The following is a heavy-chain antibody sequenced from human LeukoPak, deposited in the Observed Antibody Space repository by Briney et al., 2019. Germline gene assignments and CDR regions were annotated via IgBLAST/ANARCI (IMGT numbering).Heavy chain of an antibody. CDR2: INPNSGGT. CDR1: GYTFTGYY. V-gene: IGHV1-2*04. J-gene: IGHJ4*02. CDR3: ARGGTESGHSSSRRYYFDY. Sequence: ASVKVSCKASGYTFTGYYMHWVRQAPGQGLEWMGWINPNSGGTNYAQKFQGWVTMTRDTSNSTAYMELSRLRSDDTAVYYCARGGTESGHSSSRRYYFDYWGQGTLVTVSS. D-gene: IGHD6-13*01.